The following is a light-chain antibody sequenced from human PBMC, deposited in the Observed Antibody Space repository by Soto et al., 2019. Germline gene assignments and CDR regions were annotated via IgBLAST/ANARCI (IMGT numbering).Light chain of an antibody. CDR2: DAS. CDR3: QQYDNLSYT. J-gene: IGKJ2*01. V-gene: IGKV1-33*01. CDR1: QDIINY. Sequence: DIQMTQSPSSLSASVGDRVTITCQASQDIINYLNWYQQKPGKAPKLLIYDASNLETGVPSRFSGSGSGTDFTFTTSSLQPEDIATYYCQQYDNLSYTFGQGTKLEIK.